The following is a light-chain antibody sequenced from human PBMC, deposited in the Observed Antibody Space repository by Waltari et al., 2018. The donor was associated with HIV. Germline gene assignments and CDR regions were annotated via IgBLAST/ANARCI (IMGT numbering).Light chain of an antibody. J-gene: IGLJ2*01. CDR3: QAWDSSTVI. V-gene: IGLV3-1*01. CDR1: KLGEKY. CDR2: QDT. Sequence: SYELTQPTSVSVSPGQTASITCAGDKLGEKYACWHQQRPGQSPVLVIYQDTKRPSGIPERFSGSNSGNTATLTISGTQSMDEADYYCQAWDSSTVIFGGGTKLTVL.